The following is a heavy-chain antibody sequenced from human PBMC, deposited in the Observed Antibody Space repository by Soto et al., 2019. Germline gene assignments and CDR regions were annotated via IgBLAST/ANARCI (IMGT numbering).Heavy chain of an antibody. Sequence: GESLKISCMGFAYTFAAYWIGWVRQMPGKGLEWMGVINPCDSDVKYSPPFEGQVTISADKSINTAFLQWRSLKASENAMYYCGRPDYTRDVWYHTYDIWGQGTMVTVS. CDR1: AYTFAAYW. D-gene: IGHD3-3*01. CDR3: GRPDYTRDVWYHTYDI. CDR2: INPCDSDV. V-gene: IGHV5-51*01. J-gene: IGHJ3*02.